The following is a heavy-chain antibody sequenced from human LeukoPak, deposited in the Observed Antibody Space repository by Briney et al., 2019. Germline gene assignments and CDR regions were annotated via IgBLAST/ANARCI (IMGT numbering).Heavy chain of an antibody. CDR3: ARADSYGSILDY. D-gene: IGHD5-18*01. CDR2: IDQYGRAK. V-gene: IGHV3-7*04. J-gene: IGHJ4*02. Sequence: PGGSLRLSCAASGFTFSNYWMSWVRQAPGKGLEWVASIDQYGRAKYYVDSVRGRFTLSRDNTKNSLHLQMNSLRAEDTAVYYCARADSYGSILDYWGQGTRVIDSS. CDR1: GFTFSNYW.